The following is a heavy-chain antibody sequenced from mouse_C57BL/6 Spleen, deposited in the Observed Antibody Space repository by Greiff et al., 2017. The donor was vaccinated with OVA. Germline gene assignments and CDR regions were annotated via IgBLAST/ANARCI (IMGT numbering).Heavy chain of an antibody. CDR1: GYTFTSYW. V-gene: IGHV1-59*01. CDR2: IDPSDSYT. Sequence: QVQLQQPGAELVRPGTSVKLSCKASGYTFTSYWMHWVKQRPGQGLEWIGVIDPSDSYTNYNQKFKGKATLTVDTSSSTAYMQLSSLTSEDSAVYYCARTAQATLGDYWGQGTTLTVSS. D-gene: IGHD3-2*02. CDR3: ARTAQATLGDY. J-gene: IGHJ2*01.